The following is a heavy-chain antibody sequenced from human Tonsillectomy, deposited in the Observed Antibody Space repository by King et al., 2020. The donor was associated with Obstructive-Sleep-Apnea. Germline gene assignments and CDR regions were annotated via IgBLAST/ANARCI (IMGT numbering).Heavy chain of an antibody. CDR1: GFTFSSYA. CDR3: AISRWDYYDSSGYPV. D-gene: IGHD3-22*01. V-gene: IGHV3-23*04. J-gene: IGHJ4*02. CDR2: ISGSGGST. Sequence: VQLVESGGGLVQPGGSLRLSCAASGFTFSSYAMSLVRQAPGKGREGVSAISGSGGSTYCADSVKGRFTISRDNSKNTLYLQMNSLRAEDTAVYYCAISRWDYYDSSGYPVWGQGTLVTVSS.